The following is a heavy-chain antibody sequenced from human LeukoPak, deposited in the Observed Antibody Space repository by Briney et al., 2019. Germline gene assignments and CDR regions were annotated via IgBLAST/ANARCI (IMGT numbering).Heavy chain of an antibody. CDR1: GYTLTYYY. Sequence: ASVKVSCKASGYTLTYYYLHWLREAPGQGLEWVGILNPRGGSQTFAQKFQGRVTVTTDTSTSTVYLELSSLRSDDTAVYYCARAGYYDVSGDRLYYLENWGQGTPVTVSS. V-gene: IGHV1-46*01. CDR3: ARAGYYDVSGDRLYYLEN. CDR2: LNPRGGSQ. J-gene: IGHJ4*02. D-gene: IGHD3-16*01.